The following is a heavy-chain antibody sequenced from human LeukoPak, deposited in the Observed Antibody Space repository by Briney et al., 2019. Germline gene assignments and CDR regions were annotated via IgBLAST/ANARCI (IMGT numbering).Heavy chain of an antibody. CDR2: ISYDGSNK. CDR3: AREKPHYDYVWGSYRYNPLFDY. Sequence: PGRSLRLSCAASGFTFSSYAMHWVRQAPGKGLEWVAVISYDGSNKYYADSVKGRFTISRDNSKNTLYLQMNSLRAEDTAVYYCAREKPHYDYVWGSYRYNPLFDYWGQGTLVTVSS. D-gene: IGHD3-16*02. V-gene: IGHV3-30-3*01. CDR1: GFTFSSYA. J-gene: IGHJ4*02.